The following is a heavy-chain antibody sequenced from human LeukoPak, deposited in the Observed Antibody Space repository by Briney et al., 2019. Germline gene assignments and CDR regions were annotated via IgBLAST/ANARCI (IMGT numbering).Heavy chain of an antibody. CDR3: ARSAGTLRSFDY. D-gene: IGHD5-12*01. V-gene: IGHV1-18*01. CDR1: GYTFTGYG. J-gene: IGHJ4*02. Sequence: ASVKVSCKASGYTFTGYGISWVRQAPGQGLEWMGWISAYNGNTNYAQKLQGRVTMTTDTSTSTAYVELRSLRSDDTAVYYCARSAGTLRSFDYWGQGTLVTVSS. CDR2: ISAYNGNT.